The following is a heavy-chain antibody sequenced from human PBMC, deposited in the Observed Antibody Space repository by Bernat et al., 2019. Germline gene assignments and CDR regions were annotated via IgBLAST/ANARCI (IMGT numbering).Heavy chain of an antibody. V-gene: IGHV3-53*02. CDR2: IYSGGAT. D-gene: IGHD3-10*01. Sequence: EVQLVETGGGLIQPGGSLSLSCAASGLTVSSNYMSWVRQTPGKGLEWVSVIYSGGATYYADSVKGRFTISGDNSKNTLYLQMTSLRAADTAMYYCASFYGSGSYYVDYWGQGTLVTVSS. J-gene: IGHJ4*02. CDR3: ASFYGSGSYYVDY. CDR1: GLTVSSNY.